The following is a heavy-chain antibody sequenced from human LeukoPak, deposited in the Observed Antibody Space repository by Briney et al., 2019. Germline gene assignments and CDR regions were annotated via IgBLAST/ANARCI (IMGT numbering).Heavy chain of an antibody. CDR1: GGSIRGSYYY. CDR3: ARTHTYDSSGYYYDDAFDI. Sequence: SETLSLTCTVSGGSIRGSYYYWGWIRQPPGKGLEWIGSIYDSGSTYYNPSLKSRVTISVDTSKNQFSLKLSSVTAADTAVYYCARTHTYDSSGYYYDDAFDIWGQGTMVTVSS. CDR2: IYDSGST. D-gene: IGHD3-22*01. J-gene: IGHJ3*02. V-gene: IGHV4-39*07.